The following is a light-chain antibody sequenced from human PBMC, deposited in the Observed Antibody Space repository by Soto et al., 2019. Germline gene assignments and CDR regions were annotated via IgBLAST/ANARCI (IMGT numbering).Light chain of an antibody. CDR2: DAS. CDR3: HQSGSSPWT. CDR1: QSLSSY. J-gene: IGKJ1*01. V-gene: IGKV3-11*01. Sequence: ESVLTRSPATVYLSPGERATLSCWASQSLSSYLAWYQQEPGQAPRLLIYDASNRANGIPARFTGSGSGTDFTLTITRLESEDFAVYSCHQSGSSPWTFGQGTKVDIK.